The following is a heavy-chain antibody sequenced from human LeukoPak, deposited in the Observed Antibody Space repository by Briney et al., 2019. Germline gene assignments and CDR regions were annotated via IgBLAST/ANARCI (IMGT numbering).Heavy chain of an antibody. J-gene: IGHJ4*02. CDR1: GFTFDDYS. V-gene: IGHV3-43*01. CDR3: AKDPDYFDSSGYYDY. CDR2: ISWDGGST. Sequence: ETGGSLRLSCAASGFTFDDYSMHWVRQAPGKGLEWVSLISWDGGSTYYADSVKGRFTISRDNSKNSLYLQMHSLRTEDTALYYCAKDPDYFDSSGYYDYWGQGTLVTVSS. D-gene: IGHD3-22*01.